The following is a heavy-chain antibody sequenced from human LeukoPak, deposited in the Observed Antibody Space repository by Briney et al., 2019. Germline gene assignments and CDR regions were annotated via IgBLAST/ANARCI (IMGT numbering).Heavy chain of an antibody. CDR1: GFTVCSNY. J-gene: IGHJ4*02. CDR2: IYSGGST. D-gene: IGHD5-12*01. CDR3: ARDPRVATSRPGDD. Sequence: GGSLRLSYAASGFTVCSNYMIWVRQAPGKGLEWVSVIYSGGSTYYADSVKGRFTISRDNSKNTLYLQMNSLRAEDTAVYYCARDPRVATSRPGDDWGERTLVTVSS. V-gene: IGHV3-66*01.